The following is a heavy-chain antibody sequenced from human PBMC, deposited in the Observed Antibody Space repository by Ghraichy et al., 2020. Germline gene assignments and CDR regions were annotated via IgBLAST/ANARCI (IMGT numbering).Heavy chain of an antibody. CDR3: AKEFGDTSINYYYYMDV. J-gene: IGHJ6*03. D-gene: IGHD5-18*01. Sequence: GGSLRLSCAASGFTFSSYGMHWVRQAPGKGLEWVTFIRYDENNKYYADSVKGRFTISRDNSKNTLYLQMNSLRAEDTAVYYCAKEFGDTSINYYYYMDVWGKGTTVTVSS. CDR1: GFTFSSYG. CDR2: IRYDENNK. V-gene: IGHV3-30*02.